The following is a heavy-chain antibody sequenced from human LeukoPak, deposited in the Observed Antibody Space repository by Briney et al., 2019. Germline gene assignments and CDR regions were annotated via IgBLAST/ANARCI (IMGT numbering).Heavy chain of an antibody. D-gene: IGHD6-19*01. V-gene: IGHV4-39*01. J-gene: IGHJ6*02. CDR2: GYYSVST. Sequence: SETLSLTCTVSGGSISSSYYYWGWIRQPPGKGLEWIGCGYYSVSTYYNPSLKSRVTISVDTSKNYFSLKLRSVTAADTAVYYCARHGGSSGWYEAYYYYGMDVWGQGTAVTVSS. CDR3: ARHGGSSGWYEAYYYYGMDV. CDR1: GGSISSSYYY.